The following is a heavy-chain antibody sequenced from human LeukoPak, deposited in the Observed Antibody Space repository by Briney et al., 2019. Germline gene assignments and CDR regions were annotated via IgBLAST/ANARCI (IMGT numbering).Heavy chain of an antibody. J-gene: IGHJ5*02. CDR1: GFSFSSYW. Sequence: GGSLRLSCEGSGFSFSSYWMTWVRQLPGKGPEWVANIRQDESERYFADSVKGRFTISRDNAKNSLYLQMNSLRAEDTAVYYCARDKVITGYYSNWFDPWGQGTLVTVSS. CDR3: ARDKVITGYYSNWFDP. CDR2: IRQDESER. V-gene: IGHV3-7*01. D-gene: IGHD3-22*01.